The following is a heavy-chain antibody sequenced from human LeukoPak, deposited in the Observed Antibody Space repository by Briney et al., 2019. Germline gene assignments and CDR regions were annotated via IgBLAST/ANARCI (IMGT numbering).Heavy chain of an antibody. V-gene: IGHV4-39*01. Sequence: PSETLSLTCTVSGGSISSSSYSWGWIRQPPGKGLEGIGSIYYSGSTYYNPSLKSRLTISVDTSKNQCSLTLSSVTAADTAVYYWARTAAGTIDYYYYCGMDVWGQGTTVTVSS. J-gene: IGHJ6*02. CDR3: ARTAAGTIDYYYYCGMDV. CDR2: IYYSGST. D-gene: IGHD6-13*01. CDR1: GGSISSSSYS.